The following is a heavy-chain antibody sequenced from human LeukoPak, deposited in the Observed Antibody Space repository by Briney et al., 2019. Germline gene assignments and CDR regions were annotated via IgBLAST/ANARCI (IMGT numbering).Heavy chain of an antibody. CDR1: GFTFSSYS. CDR3: ARNYGGHLDY. J-gene: IGHJ4*02. V-gene: IGHV3-48*01. D-gene: IGHD4-23*01. Sequence: GGSLRLSCAASGFTFSSYSMNWVRQAPGKGLEWVSYISSSSSTIYYADSVKGRFTISRDNAKNSLYLQMNSLRAEDTAVYYCARNYGGHLDYWGQGTLVTVSS. CDR2: ISSSSSTI.